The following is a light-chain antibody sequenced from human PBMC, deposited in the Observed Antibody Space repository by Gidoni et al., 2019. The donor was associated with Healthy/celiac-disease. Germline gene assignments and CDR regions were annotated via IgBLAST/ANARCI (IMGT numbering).Light chain of an antibody. CDR3: AAWDDSLSAYVV. Sequence: SVLTPPPSASGTPGPRVTISCSGSSSNIGSNYVYWYQQLPGTAPKLLIYRNNQRPSGVPDRLSGSKSGTSASLAISGLRSEDEADYYCAAWDDSLSAYVVFGGGTKLTVL. J-gene: IGLJ2*01. CDR1: SSNIGSNY. V-gene: IGLV1-47*01. CDR2: RNN.